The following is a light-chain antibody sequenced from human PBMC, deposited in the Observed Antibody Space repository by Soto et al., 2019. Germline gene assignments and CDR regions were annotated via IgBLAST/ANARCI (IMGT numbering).Light chain of an antibody. CDR3: SSYTSSSTLWV. Sequence: QAVLTQPASVSGSPGQSITISCTGTSSDVGGYNYVSWYQQHPGKDPKLMIYDVSNRPSGVSNRFSGSKSGNTASLTISGLQAEDEADYYCSSYTSSSTLWVFGGGTKLTVL. CDR1: SSDVGGYNY. V-gene: IGLV2-14*01. J-gene: IGLJ3*02. CDR2: DVS.